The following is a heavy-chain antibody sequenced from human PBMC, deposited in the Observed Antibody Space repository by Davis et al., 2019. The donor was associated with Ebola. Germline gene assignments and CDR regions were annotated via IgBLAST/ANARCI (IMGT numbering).Heavy chain of an antibody. J-gene: IGHJ6*02. CDR2: IYPGDSDT. V-gene: IGHV5-51*01. CDR1: GYKFSNYW. Sequence: GESLKISCQGTGYKFSNYWIVWVRQMPGKGLEWMGIIYPGDSDTRYSPSFQGQVTIPADKSISTAYLQWSSLKASDTAMYYCARLEALNGMDVWGQGTTVTVSS. CDR3: ARLEALNGMDV.